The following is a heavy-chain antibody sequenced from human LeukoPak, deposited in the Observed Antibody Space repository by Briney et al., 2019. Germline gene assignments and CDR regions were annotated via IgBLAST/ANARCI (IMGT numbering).Heavy chain of an antibody. CDR1: GYTFSGYA. D-gene: IGHD6-19*01. CDR2: IDADNGDT. J-gene: IGHJ4*02. V-gene: IGHV1-3*01. Sequence: ASVKVSCKASGYTFSGYAIHWVRQAPGQRIEWMGWIDADNGDTRSSQRFQGRVTITRDTSANTVHMKLSSLTSEDTAVYYCARGSTSDWPLDHWGQGTLVTISS. CDR3: ARGSTSDWPLDH.